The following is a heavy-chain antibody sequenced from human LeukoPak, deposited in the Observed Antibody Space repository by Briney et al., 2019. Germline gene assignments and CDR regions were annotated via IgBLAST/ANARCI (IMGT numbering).Heavy chain of an antibody. CDR2: IYHSGST. V-gene: IGHV4-38-2*02. Sequence: SETLSLTCAVSGYSISSGYYWGWIRQPPGKGLEWIGSIYHSGSTYYNPSLKSRVTISVDTSKNQFSLKLSSVTAADTAVYYCARDPSGYDYYYGMGVWGKGTSVTVSS. CDR3: ARDPSGYDYYYGMGV. CDR1: GYSISSGYY. J-gene: IGHJ6*04. D-gene: IGHD5-12*01.